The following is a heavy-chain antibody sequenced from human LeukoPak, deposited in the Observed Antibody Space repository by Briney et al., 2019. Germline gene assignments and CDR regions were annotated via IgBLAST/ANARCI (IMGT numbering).Heavy chain of an antibody. V-gene: IGHV3-23*01. CDR2: ISGSGGST. CDR3: ARHGANYYYYYMDV. CDR1: GFTFSSYA. Sequence: GGSLRLSCAASGFTFSSYAMSWVRQAPGKGLEWASAISGSGGSTYSADSVKGRFTISRDNSKNTLYLQMNSLRAEDTAVYYCARHGANYYYYYMDVWGKGTTVTVSS. D-gene: IGHD3-16*01. J-gene: IGHJ6*03.